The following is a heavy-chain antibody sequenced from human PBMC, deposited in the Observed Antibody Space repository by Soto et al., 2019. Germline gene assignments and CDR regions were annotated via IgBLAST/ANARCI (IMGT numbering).Heavy chain of an antibody. V-gene: IGHV1-18*01. CDR3: ARDRPTSSIRARDYYYAMDV. Sequence: QVQLVQSGAEVKKPGASVKVSFKASGYTFITYGISWVRQAPGQGLEWMGWISSYNGNTNYAQKLQGRVTMTTDTSRTTAYLELRSLRSDDTAVYYCARDRPTSSIRARDYYYAMDVWGQGTTATVSS. CDR2: ISSYNGNT. CDR1: GYTFITYG. J-gene: IGHJ6*02. D-gene: IGHD6-6*01.